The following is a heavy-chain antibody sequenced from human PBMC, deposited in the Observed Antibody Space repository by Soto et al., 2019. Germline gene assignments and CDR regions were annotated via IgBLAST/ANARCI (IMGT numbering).Heavy chain of an antibody. V-gene: IGHV5-10-1*01. CDR3: ASHNIAAAGTVDY. Sequence: GESLKISCKGSGYSFTSYWISWVRQMPGKGLEWMGRIDPSDSYTNYSPSFQGHVTISADKSISTAYLQWSSLKASDTAMYYCASHNIAAAGTVDYWGQGTLVTVSS. CDR1: GYSFTSYW. D-gene: IGHD6-13*01. J-gene: IGHJ4*02. CDR2: IDPSDSYT.